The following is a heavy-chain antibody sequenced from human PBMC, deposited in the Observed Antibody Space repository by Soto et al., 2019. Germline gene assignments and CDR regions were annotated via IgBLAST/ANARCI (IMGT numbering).Heavy chain of an antibody. Sequence: EVQLLESGGGLVQPGGSLRVSCAASGFSFSSYAMNWVRQAPGKGLEWVSAISASGGSTYYAAAMEGRFTISRDNSRNTLYLQMNSLRAEDTAEYYCAKDRGGRAIFGVLIIDGMDVWGQGTTVTVSS. D-gene: IGHD3-3*01. J-gene: IGHJ6*02. CDR3: AKDRGGRAIFGVLIIDGMDV. CDR2: ISASGGST. V-gene: IGHV3-23*01. CDR1: GFSFSSYA.